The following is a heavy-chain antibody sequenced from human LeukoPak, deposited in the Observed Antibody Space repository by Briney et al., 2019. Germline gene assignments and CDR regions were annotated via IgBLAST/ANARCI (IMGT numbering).Heavy chain of an antibody. CDR3: ASTAYYYGSGSYESFDY. V-gene: IGHV1-69*04. J-gene: IGHJ4*02. CDR1: GGTLSSYA. D-gene: IGHD3-10*01. Sequence: ASVKVSCKASGGTLSSYAISWVRQAPGQGLEWMGRIIPILGIANYAQKFQGRVTITADKSTSTAYMELSSLRSEDTAVYYCASTAYYYGSGSYESFDYWGQGTLVTVSS. CDR2: IIPILGIA.